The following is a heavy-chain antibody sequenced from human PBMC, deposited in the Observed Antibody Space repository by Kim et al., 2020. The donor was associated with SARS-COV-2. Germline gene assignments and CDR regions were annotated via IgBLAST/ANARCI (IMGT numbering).Heavy chain of an antibody. J-gene: IGHJ5*02. CDR3: AKDGGGEWGPAERYNWFDP. D-gene: IGHD1-1*01. CDR2: ISGSGGST. V-gene: IGHV3-23*01. CDR1: GFTFSSYA. Sequence: GGSLRLSCAASGFTFSSYAMSWVRQAPGKGLEWVSAISGSGGSTYYADSVKGRFTISRDNSKNTLYLQMNSLRAEDTAVYYCAKDGGGEWGPAERYNWFDPWGQGTLVTVSS.